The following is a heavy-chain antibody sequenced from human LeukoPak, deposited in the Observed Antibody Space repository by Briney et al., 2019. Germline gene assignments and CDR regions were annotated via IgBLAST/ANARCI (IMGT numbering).Heavy chain of an antibody. Sequence: SETLSLTCTVSGYSISNGYYWGWVRQPPGKGLEWIGNIYHSGDSPYYNPPLKSRVTISVDTSKNQFSLKLSSVTAADTAVYYCARDQSRHCSSTSCYGRADWFDPWGQGTLVTVSS. CDR1: GYSISNGYY. CDR2: IYHSGDSP. J-gene: IGHJ5*02. V-gene: IGHV4-38-2*02. CDR3: ARDQSRHCSSTSCYGRADWFDP. D-gene: IGHD2-2*01.